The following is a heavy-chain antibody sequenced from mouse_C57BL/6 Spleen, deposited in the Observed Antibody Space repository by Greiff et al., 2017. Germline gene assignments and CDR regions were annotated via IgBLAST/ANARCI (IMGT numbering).Heavy chain of an antibody. D-gene: IGHD1-1*01. J-gene: IGHJ4*01. V-gene: IGHV5-17*01. CDR3: ARLITTVGGGFMDY. CDR1: GFTFSDYG. CDR2: ISSGSSTI. Sequence: EVKLVESGGGLVKPGGSLKLSCAASGFTFSDYGMHWVRQAPEKGLEWVAYISSGSSTIYYADTVKGRFTISSDNAKNTLFLQMTSLRSEDTAMYYCARLITTVGGGFMDYWGQGTSVTVSS.